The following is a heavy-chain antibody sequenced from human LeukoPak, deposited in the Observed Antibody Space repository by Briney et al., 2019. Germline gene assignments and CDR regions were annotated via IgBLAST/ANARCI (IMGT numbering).Heavy chain of an antibody. Sequence: PGRSLRLSCAAAAFTFSSYAMRWVRQAPGKRLEYVSAITNNGDSTYYANFVKGRFIISRDNSKNTLYLQMGSLRAEDMAVYYCARVGDKGTFDYWGQGTLVTVSS. CDR2: ITNNGDST. V-gene: IGHV3-64*01. J-gene: IGHJ4*02. CDR1: AFTFSSYA. D-gene: IGHD3-16*01. CDR3: ARVGDKGTFDY.